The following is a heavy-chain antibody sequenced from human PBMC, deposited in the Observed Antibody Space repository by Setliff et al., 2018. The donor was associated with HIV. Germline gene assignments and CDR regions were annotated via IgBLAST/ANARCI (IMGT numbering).Heavy chain of an antibody. CDR3: ARVGYYDSSFDY. CDR1: GGSISSHY. V-gene: IGHV4-59*11. CDR2: IYYSGST. D-gene: IGHD3-22*01. Sequence: SETLSLTCSVSGGSISSHYWSWIRQPPGKGLEWIGYIYYSGSTNYNPSLKSRVSISVDTSKKQFSLRLNSVTAADTAVYYCARVGYYDSSFDYWGQGTLVT. J-gene: IGHJ4*02.